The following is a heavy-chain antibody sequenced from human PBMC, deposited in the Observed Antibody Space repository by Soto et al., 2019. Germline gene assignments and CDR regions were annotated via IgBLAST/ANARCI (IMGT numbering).Heavy chain of an antibody. CDR3: ARAVLPATAPFDY. J-gene: IGHJ4*02. CDR2: IYYSGST. Sequence: QVQLQESGPRLVKPSETLSLTCIVSRGSISNYYWSWIRQPPGKGLEWIGYIYYSGSTNYNPSLQSRVTISVDTSKNQFSLKLSSVTAADTAVYYCARAVLPATAPFDYWGQGTLVTVSS. D-gene: IGHD2-2*01. V-gene: IGHV4-59*01. CDR1: RGSISNYY.